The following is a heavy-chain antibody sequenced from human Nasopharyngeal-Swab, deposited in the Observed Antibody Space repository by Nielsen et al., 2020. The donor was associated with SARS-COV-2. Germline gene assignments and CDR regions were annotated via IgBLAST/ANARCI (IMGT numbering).Heavy chain of an antibody. CDR2: ISHDGSQE. Sequence: GESLKISCAASGFTFNNYALQWVRQAAGKGLKWVAIISHDGSQELYAESVRGRFTISRDNSKNAIYLQMNSLSAEDTALYYCARLVALYCSDGACFSDSWGQGTLVTVSS. CDR1: GFTFNNYA. D-gene: IGHD2-15*01. CDR3: ARLVALYCSDGACFSDS. V-gene: IGHV3-30*04. J-gene: IGHJ4*02.